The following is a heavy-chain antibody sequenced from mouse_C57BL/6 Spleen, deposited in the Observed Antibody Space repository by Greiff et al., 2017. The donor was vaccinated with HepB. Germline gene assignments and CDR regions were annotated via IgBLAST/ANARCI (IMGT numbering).Heavy chain of an antibody. V-gene: IGHV1-82*01. CDR2: IYPGDGDT. D-gene: IGHD2-4*01. Sequence: QVQLKESGPELVKPGASVKISCKASGYAFSSSWMNWVKQRPGKGLEWIGRIYPGDGDTNYNGKFKGKATLTADKSSSTAYMQLSSLTSEDSAVYFCARLIYYDYDGGAMDYWGQGTSVTVSS. CDR1: GYAFSSSW. CDR3: ARLIYYDYDGGAMDY. J-gene: IGHJ4*01.